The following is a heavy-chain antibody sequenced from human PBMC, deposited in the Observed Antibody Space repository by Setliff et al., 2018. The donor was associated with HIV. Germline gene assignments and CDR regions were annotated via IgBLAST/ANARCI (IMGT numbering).Heavy chain of an antibody. J-gene: IGHJ5*02. CDR2: ICHTGKT. V-gene: IGHV4-31*03. CDR3: AKEGNSVDNWLDP. CDR1: GDPIFIGGYY. Sequence: KTSETLSLTCTVSGDPIFIGGYYWSWIRQHPGGGLEWIGYICHTGKTYYNPSLQSRIIMSLDMSQNQFSLKLSSVTAADTAVYYCAKEGNSVDNWLDPWGPGTQVTVSS. D-gene: IGHD1-26*01.